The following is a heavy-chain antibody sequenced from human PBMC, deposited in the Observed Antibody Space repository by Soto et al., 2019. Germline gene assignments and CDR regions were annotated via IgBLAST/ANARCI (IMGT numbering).Heavy chain of an antibody. CDR1: GFTFCEYG. D-gene: IGHD1-1*01. Sequence: GGSLRLSCAASGFTFCEYGVGWVRQPPGKGLEWVAFIKSNAYGGKTEYAESVKGRFSSTRDVSTSIAYLQMRSLKTEDTATYYCTRVDFNFFSRVLFDFWGHGTLVTVSS. CDR2: IKSNAYGGKT. CDR3: TRVDFNFFSRVLFDF. J-gene: IGHJ4*01. V-gene: IGHV3-49*04.